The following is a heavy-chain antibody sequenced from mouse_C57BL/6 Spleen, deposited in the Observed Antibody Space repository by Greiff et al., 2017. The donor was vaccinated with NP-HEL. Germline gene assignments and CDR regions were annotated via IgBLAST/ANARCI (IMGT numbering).Heavy chain of an antibody. CDR3: ARLGSSSGLHYYAMDY. V-gene: IGHV1-18*01. D-gene: IGHD3-2*02. CDR2: INPNNGGT. J-gene: IGHJ4*01. Sequence: VQLQQSGPELVKPGASVKIPCKASGYTFTDYNMDWVKQSHGKSLEWIGDINPNNGGTIYNQKFKGKATLTVDKSSSTAYMELRSLTSEDTAVYYCARLGSSSGLHYYAMDYWGQGTSVTVSS. CDR1: GYTFTDYN.